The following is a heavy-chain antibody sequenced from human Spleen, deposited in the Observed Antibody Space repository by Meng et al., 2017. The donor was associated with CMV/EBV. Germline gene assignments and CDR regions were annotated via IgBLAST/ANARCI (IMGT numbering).Heavy chain of an antibody. CDR2: IYWDDDK. V-gene: IGHV2-5*02. CDR1: GFSLSTSGVG. CDR3: AHRRDKQLVFQPWFDT. Sequence: QITLKESGPTLVKPTQTLTLTCTFSGFSLSTSGVGVGWIRQPPGKALEWLALIYWDDDKRYSPSLKSRLTITKDTSKNQVVLTMTNMDPVDTATYYCAHRRDKQLVFQPWFDTWGQGTLVTVAS. J-gene: IGHJ5*02. D-gene: IGHD6-6*01.